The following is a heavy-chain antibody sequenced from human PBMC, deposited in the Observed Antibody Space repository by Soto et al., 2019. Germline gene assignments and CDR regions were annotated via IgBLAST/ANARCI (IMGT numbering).Heavy chain of an antibody. CDR3: ARSTQYNWNYVDY. CDR2: IYPGGSDA. D-gene: IGHD1-7*01. CDR1: GYSFTTYW. Sequence: GESLKISCKASGYSFTTYWIGWVLQMPGKGLEWMGIIYPGGSDARYSPSFQGQVTISADKSISTAYLQWSSLKASDTGMYYCARSTQYNWNYVDYWGQGTLVTVSS. J-gene: IGHJ4*02. V-gene: IGHV5-51*01.